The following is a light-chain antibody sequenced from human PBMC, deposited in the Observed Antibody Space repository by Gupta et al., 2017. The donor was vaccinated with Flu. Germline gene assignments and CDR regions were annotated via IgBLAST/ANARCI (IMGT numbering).Light chain of an antibody. CDR2: SNY. J-gene: IGLJ2*01. V-gene: IGLV1-44*01. CDR1: SSNIGIYT. Sequence: QAVLTQTPSSSRTPGQRVTISCSGSSSNIGIYTVNWYQQLPGTAPKLLIYSNYQRPSWVPDRFSGSKSGTSASLAISGLQSEDEADYYCASWDDRLNGVVFGGGTKLTVL. CDR3: ASWDDRLNGVV.